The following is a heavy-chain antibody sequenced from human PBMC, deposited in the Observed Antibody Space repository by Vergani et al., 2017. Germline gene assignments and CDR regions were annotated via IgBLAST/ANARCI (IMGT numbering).Heavy chain of an antibody. V-gene: IGHV4-4*07. CDR2: IYTSEST. CDR1: GGSISPYY. J-gene: IGHJ4*02. D-gene: IGHD6-6*01. CDR3: AREYSSSVGFLAY. Sequence: QLQESDSRLVNPSQTLSLTCIVSGGSISPYYWSWIRQPAGKGLEWIGRIYTSESTNYNPSLKSRVTMSVDTSKNQFSLKLSSVTAADTAVYYCAREYSSSVGFLAYWGQGTLVTVSS.